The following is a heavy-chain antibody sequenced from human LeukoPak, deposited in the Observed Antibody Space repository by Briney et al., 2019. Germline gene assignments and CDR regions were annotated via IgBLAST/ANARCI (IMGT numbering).Heavy chain of an antibody. CDR2: ISWNSGNI. D-gene: IGHD6-19*01. V-gene: IGHV3-9*01. CDR1: GFTVSSNY. J-gene: IGHJ5*01. CDR3: AKVDGYNSGWYDS. Sequence: GGSLRLSCAASGFTVSSNYMSWVRQPPGKGLEWVSGISWNSGNIGYADSVKGRFTISRDNAKNSLYLQMDILKPEDTAFYYCAKVDGYNSGWYDSWGQGTLVTVSS.